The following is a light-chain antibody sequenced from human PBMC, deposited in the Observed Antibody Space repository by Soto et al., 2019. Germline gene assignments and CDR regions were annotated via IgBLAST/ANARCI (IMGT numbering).Light chain of an antibody. CDR2: GAS. J-gene: IGKJ5*01. Sequence: DIVMTQSPSTLSVSPGRRFTLPCRASQSISDNLAWSQQKPGQAPRLIXYGASVRATGIPARFSGSGSGTEFTLTISSLQSEDFAVYYCQQYNNWPPFTFGQGTRLEIK. V-gene: IGKV3-15*01. CDR3: QQYNNWPPFT. CDR1: QSISDN.